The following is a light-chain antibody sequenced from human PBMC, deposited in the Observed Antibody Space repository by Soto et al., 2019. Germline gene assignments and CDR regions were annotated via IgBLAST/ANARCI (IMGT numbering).Light chain of an antibody. V-gene: IGKV3-11*01. Sequence: EIVLTQSPATLSLSPGEGATLSCRASQRVSSYLAWYQQKPGQAPRLLIYDASNRATGTPARFSGSGSGTDFILTISSLEPEDFAVYYCQQRSNWPLTFGGGTKVEIK. CDR2: DAS. CDR1: QRVSSY. J-gene: IGKJ4*01. CDR3: QQRSNWPLT.